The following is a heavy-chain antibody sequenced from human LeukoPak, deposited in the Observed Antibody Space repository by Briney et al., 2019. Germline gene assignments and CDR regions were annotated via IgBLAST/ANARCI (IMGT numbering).Heavy chain of an antibody. V-gene: IGHV1-18*01. CDR3: ARYSSGWYHFDD. J-gene: IGHJ4*02. CDR1: GYTFTSHG. Sequence: GASVKVSCKASGYTFTSHGISWVRQAPGQGLEWMGWISAYNGNTNYAQKLQGRVTMTTDTSTSTAYMELTSLRSDDTAAYYCARYSSGWYHFDDWGQGTLVTVSS. CDR2: ISAYNGNT. D-gene: IGHD6-19*01.